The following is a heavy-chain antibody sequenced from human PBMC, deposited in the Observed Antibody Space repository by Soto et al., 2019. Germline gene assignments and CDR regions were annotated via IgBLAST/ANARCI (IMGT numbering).Heavy chain of an antibody. D-gene: IGHD3-22*01. CDR3: AKAPYPYDSSGYIDY. V-gene: IGHV3-30*18. CDR1: GFTFSSYG. Sequence: PGGSLRLSCAASGFTFSSYGMHWVRQAPGKGLEWVAVISYAGSNRYYADSVKGRFTISRDNSKNTLYLQMNSLRAEDTAVYYCAKAPYPYDSSGYIDYWGQGT. CDR2: ISYAGSNR. J-gene: IGHJ4*02.